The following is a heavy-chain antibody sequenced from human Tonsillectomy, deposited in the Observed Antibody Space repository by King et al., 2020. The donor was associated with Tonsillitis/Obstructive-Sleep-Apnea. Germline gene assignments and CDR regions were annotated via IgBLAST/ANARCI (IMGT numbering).Heavy chain of an antibody. J-gene: IGHJ6*03. Sequence: VQLQQWGAGLLKPSETLSLTCAVYGGSFSGYYWSWIRQPPGKGLEWIGEINHSGSTNYNPSLKSRGTILVDTSKNQISLKLSSVTAADTAVYYCARRYCSSTSCYSGEYYFYYYMDVWGKGTTVTVSS. V-gene: IGHV4-34*01. CDR1: GGSFSGYY. CDR3: ARRYCSSTSCYSGEYYFYYYMDV. CDR2: INHSGST. D-gene: IGHD2-2*01.